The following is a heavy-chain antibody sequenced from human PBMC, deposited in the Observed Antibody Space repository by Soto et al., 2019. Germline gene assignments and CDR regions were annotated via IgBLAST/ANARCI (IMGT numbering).Heavy chain of an antibody. J-gene: IGHJ4*02. D-gene: IGHD4-17*01. Sequence: SQTLSLTCTVAAGSISSGDYYWGWIRQPPGKGLEWIGYIYYSGSTYYNPCLKSRVNISVDTCKSQFYLKLSSVTAADTAVYYCARGIYGDGSAYWGQGTLVTVSS. V-gene: IGHV4-30-4*01. CDR2: IYYSGST. CDR3: ARGIYGDGSAY. CDR1: AGSISSGDYY.